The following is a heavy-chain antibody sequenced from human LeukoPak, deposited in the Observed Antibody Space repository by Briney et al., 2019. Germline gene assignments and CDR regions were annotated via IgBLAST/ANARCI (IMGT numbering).Heavy chain of an antibody. CDR3: ARKNKNCSSTSCYVDY. V-gene: IGHV3-33*01. D-gene: IGHD2-2*01. J-gene: IGHJ4*02. CDR2: IWYDGSNK. Sequence: GGSLRLSCAASGFTFSSYGMHWVRQAPGKGLEWVAVIWYDGSNKYYADSVKGRFTISRDNSKNTLYLQMNSLRAEDTAVYYCARKNKNCSSTSCYVDYWGQGTLVTVSS. CDR1: GFTFSSYG.